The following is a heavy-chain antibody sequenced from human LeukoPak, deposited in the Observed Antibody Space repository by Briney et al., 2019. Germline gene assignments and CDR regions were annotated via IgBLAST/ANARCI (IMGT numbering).Heavy chain of an antibody. CDR1: GGSVSFYY. V-gene: IGHV4-59*02. CDR2: IYYSGST. D-gene: IGHD5-18*01. J-gene: IGHJ4*02. Sequence: PSGTLSLTCTVSGGSVSFYYWSWIRQPPGKGLEWIGYIYYSGSTNYNPSLKSRVTISVDTSKNQFSLKLSSVTAADTAVYYCARDSVERGYSYGHRIDYWGQGTLVTVSS. CDR3: ARDSVERGYSYGHRIDY.